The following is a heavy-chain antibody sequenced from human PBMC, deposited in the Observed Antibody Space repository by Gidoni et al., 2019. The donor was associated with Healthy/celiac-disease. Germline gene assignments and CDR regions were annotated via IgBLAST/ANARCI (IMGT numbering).Heavy chain of an antibody. J-gene: IGHJ6*02. CDR3: ARGGEYIVVVPAAYTYYGMDV. D-gene: IGHD2-2*01. Sequence: QVQLVQSGAEVKKPGASVKVSCKASGYTFTRYYMHWVRQAPGQGLEWMGIINPSGGSTSYAQKFQGRVTMTRYTSTSTVYMELSSLRSEDTAVYYCARGGEYIVVVPAAYTYYGMDVWGQGTTVTVSS. CDR1: GYTFTRYY. V-gene: IGHV1-46*01. CDR2: INPSGGST.